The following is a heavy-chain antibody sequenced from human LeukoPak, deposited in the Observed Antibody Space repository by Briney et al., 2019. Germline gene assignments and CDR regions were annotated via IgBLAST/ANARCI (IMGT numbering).Heavy chain of an antibody. CDR2: INHSGST. V-gene: IGHV4-34*01. D-gene: IGHD5-18*01. CDR3: ARGATERPRGYSYGYLYYYSMDV. CDR1: GGSFSGYY. J-gene: IGHJ6*02. Sequence: SETLSLTCAVYGGSFSGYYWSWLRQPPGKGLEWIGEINHSGSTNYNPSLKSRVTISVDTSKNQFSLKLSSVAAADTAVYYCARGATERPRGYSYGYLYYYSMDVWGQGTTVTVSS.